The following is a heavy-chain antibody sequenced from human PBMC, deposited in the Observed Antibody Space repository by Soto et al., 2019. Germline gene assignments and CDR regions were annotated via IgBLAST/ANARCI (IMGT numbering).Heavy chain of an antibody. Sequence: QLQLQESGPGLVKPSETLSLTCTVSGGSISSSSYYWGWIRQPPGKGLEWIGSIYYSGSTYYNPSLKRRVTISVDTSKNQFSLKLSSVTAADTAVYYCARHGGYWVGGTVTHPFYGMDVWGQGTTVTVSS. V-gene: IGHV4-39*01. CDR3: ARHGGYWVGGTVTHPFYGMDV. CDR2: IYYSGST. CDR1: GGSISSSSYY. J-gene: IGHJ6*02. D-gene: IGHD4-4*01.